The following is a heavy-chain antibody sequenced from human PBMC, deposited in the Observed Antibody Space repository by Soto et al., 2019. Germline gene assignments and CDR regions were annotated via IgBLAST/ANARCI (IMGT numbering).Heavy chain of an antibody. CDR3: ARDRDGGYYFDY. D-gene: IGHD4-17*01. V-gene: IGHV1-46*01. Sequence: QVQLVQSGAEGKKPGASVKVSCEASGYTFTSYYMHWVRQAPGQGLEWMGIINPSDGSTDYAQKFQGRVTMTRDTSTNTVYMELSSLRSEDTAVYYCARDRDGGYYFDYWGQGTLVTVSS. J-gene: IGHJ4*02. CDR1: GYTFTSYY. CDR2: INPSDGST.